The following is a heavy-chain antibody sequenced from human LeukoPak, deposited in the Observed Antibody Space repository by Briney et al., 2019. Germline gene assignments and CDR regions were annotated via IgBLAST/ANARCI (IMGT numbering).Heavy chain of an antibody. D-gene: IGHD4-23*01. V-gene: IGHV4-39*07. J-gene: IGHJ5*02. CDR1: GASLSSSTYY. Sequence: PSETLSLTCTVSGASLSSSTYYWGWIRQPPGKGLEWIGTIYYSGSAWYNPSLKSRFTISVDTPKNQFSLKMTSVTGADTAMYYCGKVGGNSNSWGQGTLVTVSS. CDR3: GKVGGNSNS. CDR2: IYYSGSA.